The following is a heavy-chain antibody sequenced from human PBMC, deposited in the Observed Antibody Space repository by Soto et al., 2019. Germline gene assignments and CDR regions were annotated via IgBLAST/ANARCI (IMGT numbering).Heavy chain of an antibody. CDR3: TRDGVYGPVPPPPVL. Sequence: EVQLVESGGGVVRPGGSLRLSCAASGFNFDDYGMSWVRQVPGKGLEWVSGVNWNGGSTSYADSVKGRFTISRDNAKNSLYLQMKSLRAEATAFYHRTRDGVYGPVPPPPVLWGRGTLVTVSS. CDR2: VNWNGGST. CDR1: GFNFDDYG. V-gene: IGHV3-20*01. D-gene: IGHD4-17*01. J-gene: IGHJ2*01.